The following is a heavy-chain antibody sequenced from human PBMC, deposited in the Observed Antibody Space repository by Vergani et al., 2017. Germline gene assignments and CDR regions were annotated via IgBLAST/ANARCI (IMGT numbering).Heavy chain of an antibody. CDR2: IYYSGTT. V-gene: IGHV4-39*01. J-gene: IGHJ4*02. Sequence: QLQLQESGPGLVKPSETLSLTCTFSGGSISSSSYYWGWIRQPPGQWLEWIWSIYYSGTTYYNPSLKSRVTISVDTSKNQFSRKLSSVTAADTAVYYCARSSSFDWDIVVVPAALAHLLYTFDYWGQGTLVTVSS. D-gene: IGHD2-2*01. CDR1: GGSISSSSYY. CDR3: ARSSSFDWDIVVVPAALAHLLYTFDY.